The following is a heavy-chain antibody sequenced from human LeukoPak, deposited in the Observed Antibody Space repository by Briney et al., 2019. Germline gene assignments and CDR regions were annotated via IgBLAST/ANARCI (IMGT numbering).Heavy chain of an antibody. D-gene: IGHD6-19*01. CDR2: ISGSGGST. V-gene: IGHV3-23*01. CDR1: GFTFSSYA. CDR3: AKVIAVAGGFLDY. Sequence: GGSLRLSCAASGFTFSSYAMSWVRQAPGKGLEWVSAISGSGGSTYYADSVKGWFTISRDNSKNTLYLQMNSLRAEDTAVYYCAKVIAVAGGFLDYWGQGTLVTVSS. J-gene: IGHJ4*02.